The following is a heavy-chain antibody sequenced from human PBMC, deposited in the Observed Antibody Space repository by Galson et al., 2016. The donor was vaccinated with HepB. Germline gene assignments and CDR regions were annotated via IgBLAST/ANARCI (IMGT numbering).Heavy chain of an antibody. J-gene: IGHJ4*02. CDR2: ISGSGGST. V-gene: IGHV3-23*01. CDR3: AKDGQISYNSGSSYFDC. Sequence: SLRLSCAASGFTFSNYAMSWVRQAPGKGLEWVSGISGSGGSTYHTDSVKGRFTISRDNSKDTLYLQMNSLRAEDTALYYCAKDGQISYNSGSSYFDCWGQGTLVSVSS. CDR1: GFTFSNYA. D-gene: IGHD1-20*01.